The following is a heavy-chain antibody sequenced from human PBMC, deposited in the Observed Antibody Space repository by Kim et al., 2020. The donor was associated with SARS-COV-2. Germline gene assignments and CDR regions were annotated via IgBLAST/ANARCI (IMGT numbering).Heavy chain of an antibody. J-gene: IGHJ4*02. CDR1: GGSISSSSYY. D-gene: IGHD3-22*01. CDR2: IYYSGST. CDR3: ARRYYYDSSGYFPFDY. V-gene: IGHV4-39*01. Sequence: SETLSLTCTVSGGSISSSSYYWGWIRQPPGKGLEWIGSIYYSGSTYYNPSLKSRAPISVDTSKNQFSLKLSSVTAADTAVYYCARRYYYDSSGYFPFDYWGQGTLVTVSS.